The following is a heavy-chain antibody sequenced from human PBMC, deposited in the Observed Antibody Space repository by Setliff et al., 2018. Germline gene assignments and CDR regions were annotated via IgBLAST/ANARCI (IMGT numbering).Heavy chain of an antibody. CDR3: ALGYYSQYRSYFDD. D-gene: IGHD3-10*01. Sequence: PGGSLRLSCAASGFTFRNYYMHWVRQVPGKGLMWVSYIKSDGSHTAYADSVKGRFTISRDNAKNTLYLQMNSLEAEDTALYYCALGYYSQYRSYFDDWGPGTQVTVSS. J-gene: IGHJ4*02. V-gene: IGHV3-74*01. CDR2: IKSDGSHT. CDR1: GFTFRNYY.